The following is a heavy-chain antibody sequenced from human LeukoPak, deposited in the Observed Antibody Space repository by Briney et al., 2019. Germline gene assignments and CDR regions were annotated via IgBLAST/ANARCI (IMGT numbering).Heavy chain of an antibody. CDR2: IWYDGSNK. CDR3: ARDKPAYYGSGSHFDY. CDR1: GFTFSSYG. V-gene: IGHV3-33*01. Sequence: GGSLRLSCAASGFTFSSYGMHWVRQAPGKGLEWVAVIWYDGSNKYYADSVKGRFTISRDNSKNTLYLQMNSLRAEDTAVYYCARDKPAYYGSGSHFDYWGQGTLVTVSS. D-gene: IGHD3-10*01. J-gene: IGHJ4*02.